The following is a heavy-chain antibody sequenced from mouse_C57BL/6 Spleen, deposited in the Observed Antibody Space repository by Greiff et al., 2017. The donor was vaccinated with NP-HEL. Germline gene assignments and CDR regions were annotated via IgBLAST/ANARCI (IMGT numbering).Heavy chain of an antibody. CDR1: GYTFTSYW. CDR2: IHPNSGST. V-gene: IGHV1-64*01. D-gene: IGHD1-1*01. CDR3: ARKGDGSSYGWFAY. J-gene: IGHJ3*01. Sequence: VQLQQPGAELVKPGASVKLSCKASGYTFTSYWMHWVKQRPGQGLEWIGMIHPNSGSTNYNEEFKSKATLTVAKSSSTAYLTLSSLTSEDSAVYSCARKGDGSSYGWFAYWGQGTLVTVSA.